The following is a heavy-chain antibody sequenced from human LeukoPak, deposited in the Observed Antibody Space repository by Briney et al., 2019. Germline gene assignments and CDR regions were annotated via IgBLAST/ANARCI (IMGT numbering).Heavy chain of an antibody. V-gene: IGHV1-2*02. CDR2: INPNSGGT. CDR3: ARRGYKTATPRDDAFDI. D-gene: IGHD5-18*01. CDR1: GYTFTGYY. J-gene: IGHJ3*02. Sequence: GASVKVSCKASGYTFTGYYMHWVRQAPGQGLEWMGWINPNSGGTNYAQKLQGRVTMTTDTSTSTAYMELRSLRSDDTAVYYCARRGYKTATPRDDAFDIWGQGTMVTVSS.